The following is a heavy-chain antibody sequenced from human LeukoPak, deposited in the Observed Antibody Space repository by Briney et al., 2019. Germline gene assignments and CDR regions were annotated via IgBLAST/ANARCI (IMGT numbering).Heavy chain of an antibody. V-gene: IGHV3-74*01. Sequence: GGSLRLSCAASGFTFSRCYMHWVRQAPGKGLVWVSRINSDGSSTTYADSVKGRFTISRDNAKNTLYLQMNSLKVEDTAVYYCTRVFVGDEYSSSEYWGQGTLVTVSS. CDR2: INSDGSST. CDR3: TRVFVGDEYSSSEY. D-gene: IGHD6-13*01. J-gene: IGHJ4*02. CDR1: GFTFSRCY.